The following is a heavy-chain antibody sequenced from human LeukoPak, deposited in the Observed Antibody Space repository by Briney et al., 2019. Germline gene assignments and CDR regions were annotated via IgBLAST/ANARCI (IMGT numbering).Heavy chain of an antibody. CDR3: AGGRTDIVVVPATLRNYYFDY. D-gene: IGHD2-2*01. CDR2: IIPIFGTA. J-gene: IGHJ4*02. Sequence: ASVKVSCKASGGTFSSYAISWVRQAPGQGLEWMGGIIPIFGTANYAQKFQGRVTITADESTSTAYMELRSLRSDDTAVYYCAGGRTDIVVVPATLRNYYFDYWGQGTLVTVSS. V-gene: IGHV1-69*13. CDR1: GGTFSSYA.